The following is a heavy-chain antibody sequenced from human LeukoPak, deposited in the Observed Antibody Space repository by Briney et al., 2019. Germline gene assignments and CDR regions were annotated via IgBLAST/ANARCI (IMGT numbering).Heavy chain of an antibody. V-gene: IGHV4-34*01. CDR2: INHSGST. D-gene: IGHD4-11*01. Sequence: SETLSLTCAVYGGSFSGYYWSWIRQPPGKGLEWIGEINHSGSTNYNPSLKSRVTISVDTSRNQFSLKLSSVTAADTAVYYCARGGHSNVYYYYYYYMDVWGKGTTVTVSS. J-gene: IGHJ6*03. CDR3: ARGGHSNVYYYYYYYMDV. CDR1: GGSFSGYY.